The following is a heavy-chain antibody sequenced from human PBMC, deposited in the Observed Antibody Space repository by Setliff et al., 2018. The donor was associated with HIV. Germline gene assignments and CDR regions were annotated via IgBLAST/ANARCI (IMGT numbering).Heavy chain of an antibody. D-gene: IGHD6-13*01. CDR1: GGFIKNSNYY. Sequence: SETLSLTCTVYGGFIKNSNYYWGWIRQPPGKGLEWIGYIHHSGGTQYNPSLMSRLTMSVDSSKNQFSLSLSSVTAADTAVYYCARLPDINSWPFDYWARGTLVTVSS. V-gene: IGHV4-61*05. CDR2: IHHSGGT. CDR3: ARLPDINSWPFDY. J-gene: IGHJ4*02.